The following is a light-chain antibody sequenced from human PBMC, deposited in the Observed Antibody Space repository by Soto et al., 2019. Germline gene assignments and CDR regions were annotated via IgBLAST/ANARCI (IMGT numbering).Light chain of an antibody. V-gene: IGKV4-1*01. CDR3: QQYYATPWT. Sequence: DIVMTQSPDSLAVSLDERAAIRCKSSQSVLSSSNNKNYLAWFQQKPGQPPKLLIYWASTRESGVPDRFSGSGSGTDFTLTISSLQAEDVAVYYCQQYYATPWTFGQGTKVEVK. J-gene: IGKJ1*01. CDR2: WAS. CDR1: QSVLSSSNNKNY.